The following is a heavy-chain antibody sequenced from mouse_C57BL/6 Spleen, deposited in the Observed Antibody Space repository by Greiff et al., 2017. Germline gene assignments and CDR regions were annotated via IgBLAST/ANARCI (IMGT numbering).Heavy chain of an antibody. V-gene: IGHV1-82*01. CDR2: IYPGDGDT. Sequence: QVQLQQSGPELVQPGASVKISCKASGYAFSSSWMNWVKQRPGKGLEWIGRIYPGDGDTNYNGKFKGKATLTADKSSSTAYMQLSSLTSEDSAVYFCARGRDYFDYWGQGTTLTVSS. CDR1: GYAFSSSW. CDR3: ARGRDYFDY. J-gene: IGHJ2*01.